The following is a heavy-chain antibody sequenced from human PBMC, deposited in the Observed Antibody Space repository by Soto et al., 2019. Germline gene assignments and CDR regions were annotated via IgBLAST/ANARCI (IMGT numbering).Heavy chain of an antibody. V-gene: IGHV4-30-4*01. Sequence: QVQLQESGPGLVKPSQTLSLTCTVSGGSISSCDYYWSWIRQPPGKGLEWIGYIYYSGSTYYNPSLKSRVTISADTSKNQFSRKLSSVTAADTAVYYCARRPQDCSGGRCYLYFHHWGQGTLVTVSS. J-gene: IGHJ1*01. CDR1: GGSISSCDYY. CDR3: ARRPQDCSGGRCYLYFHH. CDR2: IYYSGST. D-gene: IGHD2-15*01.